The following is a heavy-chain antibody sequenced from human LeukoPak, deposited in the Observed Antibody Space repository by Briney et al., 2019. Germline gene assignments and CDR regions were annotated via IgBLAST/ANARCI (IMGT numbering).Heavy chain of an antibody. CDR1: GYTFIDHY. Sequence: GASVKVSCKPSGYTFIDHYLHWVRQAPGQGLEWMGWINPNSGGTNYAQKFQGRVTMTRDTSISTAYMELSRLRSDDTAVYYCARGSGSSSDYWGQGTLVTVSS. V-gene: IGHV1-2*02. CDR3: ARGSGSSSDY. CDR2: INPNSGGT. J-gene: IGHJ4*02. D-gene: IGHD6-13*01.